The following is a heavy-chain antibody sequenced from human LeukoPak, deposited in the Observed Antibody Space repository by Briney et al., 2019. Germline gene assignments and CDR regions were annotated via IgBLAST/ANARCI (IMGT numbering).Heavy chain of an antibody. Sequence: SVKVSCKASGYIFTSYYMHWVRQAPGQGLEWMGGIIPIFGTANYAQKFQGRVTITADESTSTAYMELSNLRSEDTAVYYCARIPTKEGYCSGGSCYLISYWFDPWGQGTLVTVSS. D-gene: IGHD2-15*01. CDR2: IIPIFGTA. CDR1: GYIFTSYY. V-gene: IGHV1-69*13. J-gene: IGHJ5*02. CDR3: ARIPTKEGYCSGGSCYLISYWFDP.